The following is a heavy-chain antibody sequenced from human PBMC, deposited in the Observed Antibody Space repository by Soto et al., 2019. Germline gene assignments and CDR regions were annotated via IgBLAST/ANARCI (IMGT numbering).Heavy chain of an antibody. CDR3: ARHAPHYDILTSFDP. J-gene: IGHJ5*01. CDR2: IYYSEST. CDR1: GGSISSSSYY. V-gene: IGHV4-39*01. D-gene: IGHD3-9*01. Sequence: ETMSLTCTVSGGSISSSSYYWGWMRQPPGKGLERIGSIYYSESTYYTPSLKSRVTISVDTSKNQFSLKLSSATATATAVYYCARHAPHYDILTSFDPWGQGTLVTVSS.